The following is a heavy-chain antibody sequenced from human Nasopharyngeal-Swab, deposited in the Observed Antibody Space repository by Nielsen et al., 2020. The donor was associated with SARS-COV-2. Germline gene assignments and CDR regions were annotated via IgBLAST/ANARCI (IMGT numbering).Heavy chain of an antibody. CDR3: AKLRSIAAAGREDY. CDR2: ISWNGGSI. Sequence: GGSLRLSCAASGFAFDDYAMHWVRQAPGRGLEWVSGISWNGGSIGYADSVKGRFTISRDNSKNTLYLQMNSLRAEDTAVYYCAKLRSIAAAGREDYWGQGTLVTVSS. J-gene: IGHJ4*02. CDR1: GFAFDDYA. V-gene: IGHV3-9*01. D-gene: IGHD6-13*01.